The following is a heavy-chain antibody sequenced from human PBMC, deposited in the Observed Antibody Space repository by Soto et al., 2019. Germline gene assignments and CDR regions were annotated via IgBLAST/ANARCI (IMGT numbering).Heavy chain of an antibody. D-gene: IGHD1-1*01. CDR1: GFTISNYG. V-gene: IGHV3-23*01. CDR3: AKVERMTPYTHLR. J-gene: IGHJ4*02. Sequence: DVQVLESGGGLVQPGGSLRLSCEASGFTISNYGMAWVRQAPGKGLEWVSAISGRDVCTYYAVSVKGRFTISRDNSKNTLYLQMSSLTAEDTALYYCAKVERMTPYTHLRWGQGTLVTVSS. CDR2: ISGRDVCT.